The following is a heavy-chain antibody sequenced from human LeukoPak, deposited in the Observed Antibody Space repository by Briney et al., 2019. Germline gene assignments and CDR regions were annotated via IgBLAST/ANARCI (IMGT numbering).Heavy chain of an antibody. D-gene: IGHD6-13*01. Sequence: GGSLRLSCAASGFTFSSYEMNWVRQAPGKGLEWVSYISSSGSTIYYADSVKGRFTISRDNAKNSLYLQMNSLRAEDTAVYYCAKDGTYKGKYAAAGDYWGQGTLVTVSS. CDR3: AKDGTYKGKYAAAGDY. CDR1: GFTFSSYE. J-gene: IGHJ4*02. CDR2: ISSSGSTI. V-gene: IGHV3-48*03.